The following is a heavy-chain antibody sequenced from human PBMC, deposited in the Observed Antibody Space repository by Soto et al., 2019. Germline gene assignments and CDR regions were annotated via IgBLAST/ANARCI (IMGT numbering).Heavy chain of an antibody. CDR3: ARSREDIVVVVADRDWFDP. D-gene: IGHD2-15*01. CDR2: ITPIYPTT. Sequence: SVKVSCKASGGTFYTYTFSWVRQAPGQGLEWMGSITPIYPTTNYAEKFQGRLTVTADGSTNTAYMELSSLRSEDTAVYYCARSREDIVVVVADRDWFDPWGQGTLVTVSS. J-gene: IGHJ5*02. V-gene: IGHV1-69*13. CDR1: GGTFYTYT.